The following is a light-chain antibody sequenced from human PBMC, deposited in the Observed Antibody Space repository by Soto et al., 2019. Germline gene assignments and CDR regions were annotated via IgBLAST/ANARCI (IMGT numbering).Light chain of an antibody. CDR1: QSISSTY. V-gene: IGKV3-20*01. CDR3: QQYFASSWT. J-gene: IGKJ1*01. CDR2: AAS. Sequence: EIVLTQSPATLSLSPGERATLSCRASQSISSTYFAWYRQKSGQAPRLLIYAASSRATGIPDRFSGSGSGTDFTLTISRLEPEDFAVYYCQQYFASSWTFGQGTRVEI.